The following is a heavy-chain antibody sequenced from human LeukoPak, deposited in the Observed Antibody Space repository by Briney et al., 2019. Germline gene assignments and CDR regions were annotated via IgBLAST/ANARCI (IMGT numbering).Heavy chain of an antibody. D-gene: IGHD5-18*01. J-gene: IGHJ4*02. CDR3: ARAPWGYRYYFDY. Sequence: PGGSLRLSCAASGFTFSSYSMNWVRQAPGKGLEWVSSISSSSSYIYYADSVKGRFTISRDNAKNSLYLQMNSLRAEDTAVYYCARAPWGYRYYFDYWGQGTLVTVSS. V-gene: IGHV3-21*01. CDR1: GFTFSSYS. CDR2: ISSSSSYI.